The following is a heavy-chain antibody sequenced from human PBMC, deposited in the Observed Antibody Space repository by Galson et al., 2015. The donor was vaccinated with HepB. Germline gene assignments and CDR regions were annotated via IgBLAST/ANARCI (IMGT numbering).Heavy chain of an antibody. Sequence: SLRLSCAASGFTFSSYNMNWVRQAPGKGLEWVSYTSSSSTIYYADSVKGRFAISRDNAKNSLYLQMNSLRAEDTAVYYCAREGQASRYFDYWGQGTLVTVSS. V-gene: IGHV3-48*01. CDR1: GFTFSSYN. CDR3: AREGQASRYFDY. CDR2: TSSSSTI. J-gene: IGHJ4*02.